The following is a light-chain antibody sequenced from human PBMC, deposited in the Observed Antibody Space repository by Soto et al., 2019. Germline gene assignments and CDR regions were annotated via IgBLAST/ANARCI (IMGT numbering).Light chain of an antibody. CDR3: FSYAGGYTGV. CDR2: DVY. J-gene: IGLJ3*02. CDR1: SSDVGGNDF. Sequence: QSALTQPRSVSGSPGQSVTISCTGTSSDVGGNDFVSWYQHHPGKAPKLIIHDVYKRPSGVPDRFSGSKSGDTASLTISGLQADDEADYYCFSYAGGYTGVFGGGTKLTVL. V-gene: IGLV2-11*01.